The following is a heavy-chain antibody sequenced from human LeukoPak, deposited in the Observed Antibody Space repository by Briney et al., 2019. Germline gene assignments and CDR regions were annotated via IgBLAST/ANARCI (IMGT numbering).Heavy chain of an antibody. V-gene: IGHV5-51*01. CDR2: IYPGDSDT. D-gene: IGHD2-15*01. CDR1: RYSFTSYW. Sequence: GESLKISCKGSRYSFTSYWIGWVRQMPGKGLEWMGIIYPGDSDTRYSPSFQGQVTISADKSISTAYLQWSSLKASDTAMYYCALYSGYCSGGSCYFDYWGQGTLVTVSS. J-gene: IGHJ4*02. CDR3: ALYSGYCSGGSCYFDY.